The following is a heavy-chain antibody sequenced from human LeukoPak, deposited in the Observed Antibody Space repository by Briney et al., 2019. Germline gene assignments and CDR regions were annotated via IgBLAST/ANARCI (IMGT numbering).Heavy chain of an antibody. J-gene: IGHJ4*02. D-gene: IGHD6-19*01. Sequence: GGSLRLSCAASGFTSSSYAMHWVRQAPGKGLGWVAVISYDGSNKYYADSVKGRFTISRDNSKNTLYLQMNSLRAEDTAVYYCAREDSSGWVIDYWGQGTLVTVSS. CDR2: ISYDGSNK. V-gene: IGHV3-30*04. CDR1: GFTSSSYA. CDR3: AREDSSGWVIDY.